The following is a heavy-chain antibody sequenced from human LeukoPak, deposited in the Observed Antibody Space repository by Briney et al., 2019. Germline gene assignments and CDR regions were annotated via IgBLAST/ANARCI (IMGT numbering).Heavy chain of an antibody. V-gene: IGHV3-74*01. J-gene: IGHJ4*02. D-gene: IGHD6-13*01. CDR3: ARIASHSSSWYDGGY. CDR1: GFTLSSYW. Sequence: GGSLRLSCAASGFTLSSYWMHWVHQAPGKGLVWVSRINSDGSSTTYADSVKGRFTISRDNARNTLYLQMNSLRAEDTGVYYCARIASHSSSWYDGGYWGQGTLVTVSS. CDR2: INSDGSST.